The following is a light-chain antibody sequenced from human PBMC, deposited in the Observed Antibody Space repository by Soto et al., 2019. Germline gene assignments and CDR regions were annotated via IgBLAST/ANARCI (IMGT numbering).Light chain of an antibody. J-gene: IGKJ2*01. V-gene: IGKV1-39*01. CDR1: QTISSY. CDR3: QQTFRTPHT. CDR2: SAS. Sequence: DIQMTQSPASLSASVGDRVTITCRASQTISSYLNWYQQKAGAAPKLLIYSASTLQSGVPSRLSGSGFGTDSTLTISSLQPADFAVYYCQQTFRTPHTFGQGTKLDI.